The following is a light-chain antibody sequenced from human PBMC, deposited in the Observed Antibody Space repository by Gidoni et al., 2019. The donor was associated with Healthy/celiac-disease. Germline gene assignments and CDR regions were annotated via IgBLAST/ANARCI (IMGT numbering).Light chain of an antibody. CDR1: QSISSW. J-gene: IGKJ1*01. CDR3: QQYNSYPWT. V-gene: IGKV1-5*03. CDR2: KAS. Sequence: DIQMTQSPSTLSASVGDRVTITCRASQSISSWFAWYQQKPGKAPKLLIYKASSLARGVPSRFSGSGSGTEFPLTISSLQPDDFATYFCQQYNSYPWTFGQGTKVEIK.